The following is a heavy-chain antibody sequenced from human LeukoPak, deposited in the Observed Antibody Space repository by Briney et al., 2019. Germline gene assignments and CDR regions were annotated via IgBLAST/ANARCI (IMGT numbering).Heavy chain of an antibody. CDR3: ARGLVEMATIT. D-gene: IGHD5-24*01. V-gene: IGHV3-21*01. CDR1: GFTFSSYR. Sequence: GGSLRLSCAASGFTFSSYRMNWVRQAPGKGLEWVSSISSSSSYIYYADSVKGRFTISRDNAKNSLYLQMNSLRAEDTAVYYCARGLVEMATITWGQGILVTVSS. CDR2: ISSSSSYI. J-gene: IGHJ5*02.